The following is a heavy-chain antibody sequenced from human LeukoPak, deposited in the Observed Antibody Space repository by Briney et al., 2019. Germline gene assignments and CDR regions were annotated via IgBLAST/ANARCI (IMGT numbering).Heavy chain of an antibody. Sequence: PGGSLRLSCAASGFTFSSYAMSWVRQAPGKGLEWIGSIYYSGSTYYNPSLKSRVTISVDTSKNQFSLKLSSVTAADTAVYYCARHYESLLGATIDYWGQGTLVTVSS. V-gene: IGHV4-39*01. D-gene: IGHD1-26*01. J-gene: IGHJ4*02. CDR3: ARHYESLLGATIDY. CDR2: IYYSGST. CDR1: GFTFSSYA.